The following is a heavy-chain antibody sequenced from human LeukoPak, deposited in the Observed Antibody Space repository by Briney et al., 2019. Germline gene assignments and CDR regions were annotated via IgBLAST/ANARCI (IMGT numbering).Heavy chain of an antibody. Sequence: SWIRQPPGKGLEWIGYIYYSGSTYYNPSLKSRVTISVDTSKNQFSLKLSSVTAADTAVYYCARLWSGYYYFDYWGQGTLVTVSS. CDR3: ARLWSGYYYFDY. CDR2: IYYSGST. J-gene: IGHJ4*02. D-gene: IGHD3-3*01. V-gene: IGHV4-30-4*08.